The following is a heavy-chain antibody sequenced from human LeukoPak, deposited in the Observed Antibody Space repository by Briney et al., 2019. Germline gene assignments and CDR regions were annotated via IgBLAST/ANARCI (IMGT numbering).Heavy chain of an antibody. J-gene: IGHJ4*02. CDR1: GFTSSNHG. Sequence: GGSLRLSCAASGFTSSNHGVNWVRQAPGKGLGWDSGISPSCDITYYADSVKGRFTISRDNSKNTLYLEVISLTAEDTAVYYCVGVLKGSGSYWPFDYWGQGTLVSVSS. V-gene: IGHV3-23*01. CDR2: ISPSCDIT. D-gene: IGHD3-10*01. CDR3: VGVLKGSGSYWPFDY.